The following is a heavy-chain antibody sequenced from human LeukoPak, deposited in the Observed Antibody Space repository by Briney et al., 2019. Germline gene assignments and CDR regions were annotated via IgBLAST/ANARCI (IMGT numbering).Heavy chain of an antibody. CDR3: ARQPEPDSSGYYYPFDY. CDR2: INPSGGST. D-gene: IGHD3-22*01. Sequence: ASVKVSCKASGYTFTSYYMHWVRQAPGQGLEWMGIINPSGGSTSYAQKFQGRVTMTRDTSTSTVYMELSSLRSEDTAVYHCARQPEPDSSGYYYPFDYWGQGTLVTVSS. CDR1: GYTFTSYY. V-gene: IGHV1-46*01. J-gene: IGHJ4*02.